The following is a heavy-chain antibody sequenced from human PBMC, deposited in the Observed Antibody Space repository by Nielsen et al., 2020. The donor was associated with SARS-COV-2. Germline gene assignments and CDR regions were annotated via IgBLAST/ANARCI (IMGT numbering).Heavy chain of an antibody. D-gene: IGHD3-10*01. CDR3: ARGGYYGSGIDY. V-gene: IGHV3-21*04. CDR1: GFTFSSYS. Sequence: GESLKISCAASGFTFSSYSMNWVRQAPGKGLEWVSSISSSSSYTNYADSVKGRFTISRDNAKNSLYLQMNSLRAEDTAVYYCARGGYYGSGIDYWGQGTLVTVSS. CDR2: ISSSSSYT. J-gene: IGHJ4*02.